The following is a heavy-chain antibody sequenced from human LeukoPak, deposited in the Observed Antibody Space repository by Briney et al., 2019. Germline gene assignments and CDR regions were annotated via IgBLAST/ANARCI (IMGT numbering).Heavy chain of an antibody. CDR3: ASHTVTTRFQH. CDR2: ISSSGGTT. D-gene: IGHD4-11*01. J-gene: IGHJ1*01. CDR1: GFTFSGYA. V-gene: IGHV3-23*01. Sequence: PGGSLRLSCAASGFTFSGYAMSWVRQAPGKGLEWVSAISSSGGTTYYADSVKGRFTISRDNSKNTLYLQMNSLRAEDTALYYCASHTVTTRFQHWGQGTLVTVSS.